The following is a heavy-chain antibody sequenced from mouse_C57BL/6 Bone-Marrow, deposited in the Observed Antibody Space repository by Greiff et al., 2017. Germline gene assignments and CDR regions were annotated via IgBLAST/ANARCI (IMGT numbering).Heavy chain of an antibody. D-gene: IGHD1-1*01. CDR2: INPNNGGT. V-gene: IGHV1-22*01. J-gene: IGHJ4*01. Sequence: VQLQQSGPELVKPGASVKMSCKASGYTFTDYNMHWVKQSHGKSLEWIGYINPNNGGTSYNQKFKGKATLTVNKSSSTAYMELRSLTSEDSAVYYCAASTVVAYYAMDYWGQGTSVTVSS. CDR3: AASTVVAYYAMDY. CDR1: GYTFTDYN.